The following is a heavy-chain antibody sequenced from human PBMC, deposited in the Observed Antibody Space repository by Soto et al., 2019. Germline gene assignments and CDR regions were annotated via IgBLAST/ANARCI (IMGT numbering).Heavy chain of an antibody. Sequence: PGGSLRLSCAASGFTFSNAWMSWVRQAPGKGLEWVGRIKSKTDGGTTDYAAPVKGRFTISRDDSKNTLYLQMNSLKTEDTAVYYCTTALWFGELSEPFDYWGQGTLVTVSS. D-gene: IGHD3-10*01. CDR1: GFTFSNAW. V-gene: IGHV3-15*01. CDR3: TTALWFGELSEPFDY. J-gene: IGHJ4*02. CDR2: IKSKTDGGTT.